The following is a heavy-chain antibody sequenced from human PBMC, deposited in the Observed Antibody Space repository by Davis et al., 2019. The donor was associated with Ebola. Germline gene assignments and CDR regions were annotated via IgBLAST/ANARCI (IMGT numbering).Heavy chain of an antibody. CDR1: GFIVSDKY. CDR2: IYRDGRT. D-gene: IGHD4-11*01. V-gene: IGHV3-53*01. CDR3: ARDVTTVTGLLYYYYGMDV. J-gene: IGHJ6*04. Sequence: GGSLRLSCAASGFIVSDKYMSWVRQAPGKGLEWVSVIYRDGRTYYADSVKGRFTISRDNSKNTLYLQMNSLRAEDTAVYYCARDVTTVTGLLYYYYGMDVWGKGTTVTVSS.